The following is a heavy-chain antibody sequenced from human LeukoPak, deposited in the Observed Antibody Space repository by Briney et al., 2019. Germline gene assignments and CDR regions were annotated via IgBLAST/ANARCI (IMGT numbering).Heavy chain of an antibody. CDR1: GFTFSDYY. Sequence: KPGGSLRLSCAASGFTFSDYYMSWIRQAPGKGLEWVSYISVSGSTIYYADSVKGRFTISRDNAKNSLYLQMNSLRAEDTAVYFCARDRGDYLPRGYLDYWGQGTLVTVSP. D-gene: IGHD4-17*01. J-gene: IGHJ4*02. CDR3: ARDRGDYLPRGYLDY. V-gene: IGHV3-11*01. CDR2: ISVSGSTI.